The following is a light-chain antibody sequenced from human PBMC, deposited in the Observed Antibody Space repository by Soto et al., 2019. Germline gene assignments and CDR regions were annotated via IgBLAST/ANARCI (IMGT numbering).Light chain of an antibody. Sequence: EIVLTQSPGTLSLSPGERATHSCGVSQTVTSNYLAWYQQKPGQAPRLLIFGASIRVTGIPDRFIGSGSGTDFTLTISRLEPEDFAVYYCQHYVTSLTTFGQGTKVDIK. CDR1: QTVTSNY. CDR3: QHYVTSLTT. V-gene: IGKV3-20*01. J-gene: IGKJ1*01. CDR2: GAS.